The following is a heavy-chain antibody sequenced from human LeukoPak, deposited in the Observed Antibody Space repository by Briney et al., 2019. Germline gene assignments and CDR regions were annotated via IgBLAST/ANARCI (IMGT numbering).Heavy chain of an antibody. CDR3: ATAPYSQYYFDF. Sequence: ASVKVSCKASGGTFSSYAISWVRQAPGQGLEWMGWISAYNGNTNYAQKLQGRVTMTTDTSTNTAYMELRSLRSDDTAVYYCATAPYSQYYFDFWGQGTLVTVSS. V-gene: IGHV1-18*01. CDR2: ISAYNGNT. D-gene: IGHD4-11*01. CDR1: GGTFSSYA. J-gene: IGHJ4*02.